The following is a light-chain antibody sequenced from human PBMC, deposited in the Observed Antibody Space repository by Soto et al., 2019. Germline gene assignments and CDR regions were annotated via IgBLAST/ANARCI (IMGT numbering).Light chain of an antibody. CDR3: QQAGSSPLT. CDR2: SAS. J-gene: IGKJ2*01. CDR1: QSVSSNY. V-gene: IGKV3-20*01. Sequence: EIVLTQSPGTLSLSPGERATLSCRASQSVSSNYLAWYQQKPGQAPRLLMYSASSRAAGIPDRFSGSGSGTDFTLTISRLEPEDVAVYYCQQAGSSPLTFGQGTKLEI.